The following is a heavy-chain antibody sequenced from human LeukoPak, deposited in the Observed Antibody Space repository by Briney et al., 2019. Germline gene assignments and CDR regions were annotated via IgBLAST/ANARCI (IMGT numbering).Heavy chain of an antibody. J-gene: IGHJ6*03. CDR1: GGPIYSYY. V-gene: IGHV4-4*07. CDR2: LYPGVST. Sequence: SETLSLTCTVSGGPIYSYYWSWVRQTAGKGLEWIGRLYPGVSTNYNPSLKSRVTMSVDTSKNQFALKLSAVTAADTAVYYCARLKFYDSTGYSPGHYMDVWGKGTTVTVSS. CDR3: ARLKFYDSTGYSPGHYMDV. D-gene: IGHD3-22*01.